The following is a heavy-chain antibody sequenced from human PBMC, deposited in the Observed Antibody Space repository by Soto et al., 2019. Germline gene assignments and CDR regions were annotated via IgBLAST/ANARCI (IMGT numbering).Heavy chain of an antibody. V-gene: IGHV4-59*08. J-gene: IGHJ3*02. CDR3: ARHVYYGDSDAFDI. CDR1: GGSISSYY. D-gene: IGHD4-17*01. CDR2: VYYSGST. Sequence: PSETLSLTCTVSGGSISSYYWSWIRQPPGKGLEWIGYVYYSGSTNYNPSLKSRVTISVDTSKNQFSLKLSSVTAADTAVYYCARHVYYGDSDAFDIWGQGTMVTVSS.